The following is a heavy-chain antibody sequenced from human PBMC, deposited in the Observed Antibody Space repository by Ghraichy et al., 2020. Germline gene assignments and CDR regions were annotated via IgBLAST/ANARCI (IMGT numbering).Heavy chain of an antibody. Sequence: GGSLRLSCAASGFTFSNAWMSWVRQAPGKGLEWVGRIKSKTDGGTTDYAAPVKGRFTISRDDSKNTLYLQMNSLKTEDTAVYYCTTGNSGSYRVAGYWGQGTLVTVSS. V-gene: IGHV3-15*01. D-gene: IGHD1-26*01. CDR1: GFTFSNAW. CDR3: TTGNSGSYRVAGY. CDR2: IKSKTDGGTT. J-gene: IGHJ4*02.